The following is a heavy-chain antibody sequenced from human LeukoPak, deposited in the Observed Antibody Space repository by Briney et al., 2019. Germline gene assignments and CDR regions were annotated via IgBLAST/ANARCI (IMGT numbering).Heavy chain of an antibody. CDR3: ARDQDIVVVVAALRQREMGGFDP. Sequence: ASVKLSCKASGYTFTNYDINWVRQPTGQGPEWMGWMNHKSGNTCYAQKFQGGVTMAKNTTISTAYMQMTSLTSDNAAVYYWARDQDIVVVVAALRQREMGGFDPWGQGTLVTVSS. J-gene: IGHJ5*02. D-gene: IGHD2-15*01. V-gene: IGHV1-8*01. CDR2: MNHKSGNT. CDR1: GYTFTNYD.